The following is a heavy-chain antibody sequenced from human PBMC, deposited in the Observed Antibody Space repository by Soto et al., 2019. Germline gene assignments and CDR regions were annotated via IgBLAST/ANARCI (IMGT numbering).Heavy chain of an antibody. CDR2: ITSYNDNT. Sequence: VCSKTSWYTFPDAVIIWLRQANRPGLEWMGWITSYNDNTNYAHKLQGRVTMTTDTSTTTTYMELRSLGSEDTAVYYCARDPNDSSAYYHHYYYGMDCWGQVTTVTISS. D-gene: IGHD3-22*01. CDR3: ARDPNDSSAYYHHYYYGMDC. CDR1: WYTFPDAV. V-gene: IGHV1-18*01. J-gene: IGHJ6*02.